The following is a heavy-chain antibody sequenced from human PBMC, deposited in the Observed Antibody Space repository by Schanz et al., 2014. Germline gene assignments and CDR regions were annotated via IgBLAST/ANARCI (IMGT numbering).Heavy chain of an antibody. D-gene: IGHD6-13*01. Sequence: QVHLVQSGSEVKKPGASVKVSCKASRYPFTAYYMHWVRQAPGQGLEWMGRINPNSGDTNYQGRVTMTRDTSTSTAYMELSRLRSDDTAIYYCARDGHSSKWSSYYYYGMDVWGQGTTVTVSS. CDR3: ARDGHSSKWSSYYYYGMDV. CDR1: RYPFTAYY. CDR2: INPNSGDT. J-gene: IGHJ6*02. V-gene: IGHV1-2*06.